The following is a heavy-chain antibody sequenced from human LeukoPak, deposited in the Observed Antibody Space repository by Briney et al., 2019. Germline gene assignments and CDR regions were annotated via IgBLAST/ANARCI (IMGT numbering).Heavy chain of an antibody. CDR3: ARDPYSSGRGYYGMDV. CDR1: GFTFSSYG. D-gene: IGHD6-25*01. Sequence: PGGSRRLSCAASGFTFSSYGMHWVRQAPGKGLEWVAVIWYDGSNKYYADSVKGRFTISRDNSKNTLYLQMNSLRAEDTAVYSCARDPYSSGRGYYGMDVWGKGTTVTVSS. CDR2: IWYDGSNK. J-gene: IGHJ6*04. V-gene: IGHV3-33*01.